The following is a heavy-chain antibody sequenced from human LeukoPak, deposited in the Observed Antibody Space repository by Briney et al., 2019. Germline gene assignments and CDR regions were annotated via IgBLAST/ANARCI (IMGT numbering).Heavy chain of an antibody. CDR3: AKEDSSGYYRPVRTFDY. D-gene: IGHD3-22*01. CDR1: GYTFTGYY. V-gene: IGHV1-2*02. CDR2: INPNSGGT. J-gene: IGHJ4*02. Sequence: ASVKVSCKASGYTFTGYYMHWVRQAPGQGLEWMGWINPNSGGTNYAQKFQGRVTMTRDTSISTAYMELSRLRSDDTAVYYCAKEDSSGYYRPVRTFDYWGQGTLVTVSS.